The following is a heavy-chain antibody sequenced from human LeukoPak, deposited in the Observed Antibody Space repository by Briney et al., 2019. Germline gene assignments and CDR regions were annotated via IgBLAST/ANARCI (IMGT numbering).Heavy chain of an antibody. V-gene: IGHV1-18*01. CDR2: ISAYNGNT. J-gene: IGHJ5*02. CDR1: GYTFTSYG. D-gene: IGHD3-22*01. Sequence: GASVKVSCKASGYTFTSYGISWVRQAPGQGLEWMGGISAYNGNTNYAQKLQGRVTMTTDTSTSTAYMELRSLRSDDTAVYYCARDRDAYYYDSSGFSPPDPWGQGTLVTVSS. CDR3: ARDRDAYYYDSSGFSPPDP.